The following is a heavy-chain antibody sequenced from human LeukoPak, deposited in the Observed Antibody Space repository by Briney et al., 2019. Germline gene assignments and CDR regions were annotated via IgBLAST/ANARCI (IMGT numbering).Heavy chain of an antibody. D-gene: IGHD1-14*01. CDR2: ISGSGGST. CDR1: GFTFSSYA. Sequence: GVLRLSCAASGFTFSSYAMSWVRQAPGKGLEWVSGISGSGGSTYYADSVKGRFTISTDNSKNTLFLQMNSLRAEDTAVYYCAKVTGSGDYFDYWGQGTLVTVSS. CDR3: AKVTGSGDYFDY. V-gene: IGHV3-23*01. J-gene: IGHJ4*02.